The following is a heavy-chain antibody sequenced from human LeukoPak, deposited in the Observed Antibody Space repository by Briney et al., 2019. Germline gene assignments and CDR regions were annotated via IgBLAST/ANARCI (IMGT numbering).Heavy chain of an antibody. Sequence: SETLSLTCTVSGFSISSYYWNWIRQSPGKGLEWIGYIYYSGITNYNPSLKNRGTISVDTSKNQFCLVLRSVTAADTTVYYCARDDYGDSDAFDIWGQGTMVTVSS. CDR2: IYYSGIT. CDR3: ARDDYGDSDAFDI. V-gene: IGHV4-59*01. CDR1: GFSISSYY. D-gene: IGHD4-17*01. J-gene: IGHJ3*02.